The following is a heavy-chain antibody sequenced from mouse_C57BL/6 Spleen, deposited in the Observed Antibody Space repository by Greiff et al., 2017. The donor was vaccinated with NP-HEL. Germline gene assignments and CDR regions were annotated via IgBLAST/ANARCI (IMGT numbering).Heavy chain of an antibody. V-gene: IGHV1-18*01. CDR1: GYTFTDYN. CDR2: INPNNGGT. CDR3: ARSRGVLREFVAY. Sequence: EVQLQQSGPELVKPGASVKIPCKASGYTFTDYNMDWVKQSHGKSLEWIGDINPNNGGTIYNQKFKGKATLTVDMSSSTAYMELRSLTSEDTAVYYCARSRGVLREFVAYWGQGTLVTVSA. D-gene: IGHD1-1*01. J-gene: IGHJ3*01.